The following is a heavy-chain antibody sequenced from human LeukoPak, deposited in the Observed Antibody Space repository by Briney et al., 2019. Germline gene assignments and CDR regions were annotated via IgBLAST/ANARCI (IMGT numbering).Heavy chain of an antibody. CDR3: ARSIAVAAPPPYFDY. D-gene: IGHD6-19*01. V-gene: IGHV1-18*01. Sequence: ASVKVSCKASGYTFTSYGISWVRQAPGQGLEWMGWISAYNGNTNYAQKLQGRVTMTTDTSTSTAYMELRSLRSDDTAVYYCARSIAVAAPPPYFDYWGQGTLVTVSS. CDR1: GYTFTSYG. CDR2: ISAYNGNT. J-gene: IGHJ4*02.